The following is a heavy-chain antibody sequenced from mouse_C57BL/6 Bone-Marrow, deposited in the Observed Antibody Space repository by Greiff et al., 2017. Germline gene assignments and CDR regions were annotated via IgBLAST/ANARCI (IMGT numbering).Heavy chain of an antibody. D-gene: IGHD2-1*01. CDR2: IDPSDSYT. V-gene: IGHV1-50*01. CDR1: GYTFTSYW. Sequence: QVQLQQPGAELVKPGASVKLSCKASGYTFTSYWMQWVKQRPGQGLEWIGEIDPSDSYTNYNQKFKGKATLTVDTSSSTAYMQLSSLTSEDSAVYYCAGSTMAYWGQGTTLTVSS. J-gene: IGHJ2*01. CDR3: AGSTMAY.